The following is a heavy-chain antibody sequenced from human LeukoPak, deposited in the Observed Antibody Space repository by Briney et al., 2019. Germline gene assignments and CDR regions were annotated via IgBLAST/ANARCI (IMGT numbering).Heavy chain of an antibody. D-gene: IGHD3-10*01. V-gene: IGHV3-74*01. J-gene: IGHJ4*02. CDR2: INVEGTTT. Sequence: PGGSLRLSCAGSGFTFTRFWMHWVRQAPGKGLVWVSRINVEGTTTTYADSVEGRFSISRDENTLYLQMNHLRVDDTAVYYCTRGGEEPFDYWGQGTLATVSS. CDR1: GFTFTRFW. CDR3: TRGGEEPFDY.